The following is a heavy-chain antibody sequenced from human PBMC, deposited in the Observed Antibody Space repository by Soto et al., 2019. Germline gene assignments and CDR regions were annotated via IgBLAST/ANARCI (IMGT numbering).Heavy chain of an antibody. CDR1: GFTVSSNY. D-gene: IGHD6-19*01. Sequence: GGSLRLSCAASGFTVSSNYMSWVRQAPGKGLEWVSVIYSGGSTYYADSVKGRFTISRDNSKNTLYLQMNSLRAEDTAVYYCARDLRVAVAGEFDPWGQGTLVTVSS. CDR3: ARDLRVAVAGEFDP. V-gene: IGHV3-66*01. CDR2: IYSGGST. J-gene: IGHJ5*02.